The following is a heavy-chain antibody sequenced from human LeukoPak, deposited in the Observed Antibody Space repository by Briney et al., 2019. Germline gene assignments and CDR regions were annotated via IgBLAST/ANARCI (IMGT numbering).Heavy chain of an antibody. CDR3: ARTTGSYWFDP. J-gene: IGHJ5*02. Sequence: SETLSLTCTVSGGSISTYYWSWIRQPPGKGLEYIGYINYRGTTDSNPSLKSRVTISVDTSKNQFSLKLNSVTAADTAVYYCARTTGSYWFDPWGQGTLVTVSS. D-gene: IGHD1-26*01. CDR1: GGSISTYY. CDR2: INYRGTT. V-gene: IGHV4-59*01.